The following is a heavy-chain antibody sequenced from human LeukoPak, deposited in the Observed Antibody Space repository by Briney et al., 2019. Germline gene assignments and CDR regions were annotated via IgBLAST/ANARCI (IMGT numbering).Heavy chain of an antibody. CDR2: IIPIFGTA. V-gene: IGHV1-69*05. J-gene: IGHJ5*02. Sequence: SVRVSCKASGGTFSSYAISWVRQAPGQGLEWMGRIIPIFGTANYAQKFQGRVTITTDESTSTAYMELSSLRSEDTAVYYCARAGTENFSNNWFDPWGQGTLVTVSS. CDR1: GGTFSSYA. D-gene: IGHD3-10*01. CDR3: ARAGTENFSNNWFDP.